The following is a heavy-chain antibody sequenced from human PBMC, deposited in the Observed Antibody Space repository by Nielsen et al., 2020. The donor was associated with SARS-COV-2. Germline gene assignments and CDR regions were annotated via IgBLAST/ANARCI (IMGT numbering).Heavy chain of an antibody. Sequence: SETLSLTCTVSGGSISSSSYYWGWIRQPPGKGLEWIGSIYYSGSTYYNPSLKSRVTISVDTSKNQFSLKLSSVTAADTAVYYCARNNKGYCSGGSCYYYYGMDVWGQGTTVTVS. CDR1: GGSISSSSYY. CDR2: IYYSGST. J-gene: IGHJ6*02. D-gene: IGHD2-15*01. V-gene: IGHV4-39*01. CDR3: ARNNKGYCSGGSCYYYYGMDV.